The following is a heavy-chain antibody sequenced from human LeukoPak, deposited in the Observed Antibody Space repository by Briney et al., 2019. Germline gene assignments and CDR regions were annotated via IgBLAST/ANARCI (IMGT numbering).Heavy chain of an antibody. V-gene: IGHV4-59*12. CDR2: FYYRGST. Sequence: SQTLSLTCTVSGGSISSYYWSWIRQPPGKGLEWIGYFYYRGSTNYNPSLKSRVTISLDTSKNQFSLRLRSVTAADTAVYYCARHSGTLGYFDYWGQGTRVTVSS. J-gene: IGHJ4*02. CDR3: ARHSGTLGYFDY. D-gene: IGHD1-14*01. CDR1: GGSISSYY.